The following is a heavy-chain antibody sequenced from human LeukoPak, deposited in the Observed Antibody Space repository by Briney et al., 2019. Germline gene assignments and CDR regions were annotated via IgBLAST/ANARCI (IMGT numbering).Heavy chain of an antibody. CDR2: IYYSGST. D-gene: IGHD6-19*01. V-gene: IGHV4-59*01. J-gene: IGHJ4*02. CDR3: ARDGEQWLGGGGFDY. CDR1: GGSISSYY. Sequence: PSETLSLTCTVSGGSISSYYWSWIRQPPGKGLEWIGYIYYSGSTNYNPSLKSRVTISVDTSKNQFSLKLSSVTAADTAVYYCARDGEQWLGGGGFDYWGQGTLVTVSS.